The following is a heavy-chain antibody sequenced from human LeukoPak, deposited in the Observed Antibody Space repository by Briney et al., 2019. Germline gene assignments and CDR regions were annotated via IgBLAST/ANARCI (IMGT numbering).Heavy chain of an antibody. J-gene: IGHJ6*02. Sequence: GRSLRLSCVVSGFRFDDYGMHWVRQAPGKGLEWVSGISWSGTTTGYADSVKGRFTISRDSAKNSLYLQMDGLRVEDTALYYCAKNESTGGFAPGYFYGMGVWGQGTTVTVSS. CDR2: ISWSGTTT. D-gene: IGHD3-16*01. CDR3: AKNESTGGFAPGYFYGMGV. V-gene: IGHV3-9*01. CDR1: GFRFDDYG.